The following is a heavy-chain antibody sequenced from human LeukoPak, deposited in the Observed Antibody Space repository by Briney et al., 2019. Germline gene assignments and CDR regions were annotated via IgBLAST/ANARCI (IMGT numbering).Heavy chain of an antibody. V-gene: IGHV4-59*08. CDR2: IYYSGST. CDR3: ARHFADDFWSGYGD. J-gene: IGHJ4*02. CDR1: GGSISNYY. Sequence: SETLSLTCTVSGGSISNYYWSWIRQPPGKGLEWIGYIYYSGSTNYNPSLKSRVTISVDTSKNQLSLKLSSVTAADTAVYYCARHFADDFWSGYGDWGQGILVTVSS. D-gene: IGHD3-3*01.